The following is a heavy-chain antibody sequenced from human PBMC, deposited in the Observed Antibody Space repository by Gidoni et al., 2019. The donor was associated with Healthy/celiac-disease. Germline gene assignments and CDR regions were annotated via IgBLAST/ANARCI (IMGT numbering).Heavy chain of an antibody. Sequence: QITLKESGPTLVKPTQTLTLTCTFSGFSLSTSGVGVGWIRQPPGKALEWLALIYWDDDKRYSPSLKSRLTITKDTSKNQVVLTMTNMDPVDTATYYCAHSRKQWLVLESYFDYWGQGTLVTVSS. D-gene: IGHD6-19*01. J-gene: IGHJ4*02. CDR2: IYWDDDK. V-gene: IGHV2-5*02. CDR3: AHSRKQWLVLESYFDY. CDR1: GFSLSTSGVG.